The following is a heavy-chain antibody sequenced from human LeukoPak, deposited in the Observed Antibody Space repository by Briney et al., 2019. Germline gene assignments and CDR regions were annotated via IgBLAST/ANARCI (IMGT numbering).Heavy chain of an antibody. CDR3: ARTIPHSSGWYSWDYYHYGMDV. CDR1: GGSISSYY. J-gene: IGHJ6*02. D-gene: IGHD6-19*01. CDR2: IYTSGST. Sequence: SETLSLTCTVSGGSISSYYWSWIRQPAGKGLEWIGRIYTSGSTNYNPSLKSRVTMSVDTSKNQFSLKLSSVTAADTAVYYCARTIPHSSGWYSWDYYHYGMDVWGQGTTVTVSS. V-gene: IGHV4-4*07.